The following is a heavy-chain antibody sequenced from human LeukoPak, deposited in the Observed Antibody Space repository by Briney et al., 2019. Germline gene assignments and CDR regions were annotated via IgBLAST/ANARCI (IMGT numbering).Heavy chain of an antibody. CDR2: MKGTGET. J-gene: IGHJ4*02. V-gene: IGHV3-23*01. CDR1: GLSFTTFA. CDR3: ARASWVSTTDAVR. D-gene: IGHD1-14*01. Sequence: PGGSLRLPCAASGLSFTTFAMSWVRQGPARGLEWVSSMKGTGETFYADSVKGRFTLSRDSSRNTVHLQLNNLRVEDTVIYYCARASWVSTTDAVRWGQGTLVTVSS.